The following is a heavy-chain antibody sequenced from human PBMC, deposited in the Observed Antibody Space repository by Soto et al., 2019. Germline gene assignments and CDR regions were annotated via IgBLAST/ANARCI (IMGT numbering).Heavy chain of an antibody. D-gene: IGHD3-10*01. J-gene: IGHJ6*02. CDR3: ARDSTAWFPHYGIDV. Sequence: SETLSLTCTVAGGSIDYYYWSWVRQPPGKGLEWLGYISDSGSTRYNPSLRSRVTILVDTSKNQFSLKLNSVTAADTAVYYCARDSTAWFPHYGIDVWGQGTTVTVSS. CDR1: GGSIDYYY. CDR2: ISDSGST. V-gene: IGHV4-59*01.